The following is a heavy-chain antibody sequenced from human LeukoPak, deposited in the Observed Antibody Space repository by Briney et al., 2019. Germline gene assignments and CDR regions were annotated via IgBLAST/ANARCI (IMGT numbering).Heavy chain of an antibody. CDR1: GFTFSSYW. CDR3: ARTIIGYCSGSTCYYFDY. Sequence: HRGGSLRLSCAASGFTFSSYWMSWVRQAPGKGLEWVASIKQDGSEKYYVDSVKGRFTISRDNAKNSLYLQMNSLRAEDTAVCYCARTIIGYCSGSTCYYFDYWGQGTLVTVSS. D-gene: IGHD2-15*01. J-gene: IGHJ4*02. V-gene: IGHV3-7*01. CDR2: IKQDGSEK.